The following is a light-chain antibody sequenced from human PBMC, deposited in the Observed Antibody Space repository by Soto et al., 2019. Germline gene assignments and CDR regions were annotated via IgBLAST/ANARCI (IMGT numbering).Light chain of an antibody. V-gene: IGKV1-5*01. CDR1: QSISTW. Sequence: GRRGAVTCRASQSISTWLAWYQQKPGKAPKLLISDASTLESGVPSRFSGSGSGTEFTLTISSLQPDDFASYYAQQYNISVAPFGQGTKVDIK. J-gene: IGKJ1*01. CDR3: QQYNISVAP. CDR2: DAS.